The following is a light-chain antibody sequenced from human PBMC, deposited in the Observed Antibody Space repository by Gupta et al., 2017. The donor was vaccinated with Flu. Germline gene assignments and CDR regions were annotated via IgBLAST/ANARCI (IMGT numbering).Light chain of an antibody. CDR1: SGSVSTSYY. Sequence: QPVVTQAPSFSVSPGGTVTLTCGLSSGSVSTSYYPSWYQQTPGQAPRTLIYSTNTRSSGVPDRFSGSILGNKAALTITGAQADDESDYYCVLFMGNGIWVFGGGTKLTVL. CDR2: STN. V-gene: IGLV8-61*01. CDR3: VLFMGNGIWV. J-gene: IGLJ3*02.